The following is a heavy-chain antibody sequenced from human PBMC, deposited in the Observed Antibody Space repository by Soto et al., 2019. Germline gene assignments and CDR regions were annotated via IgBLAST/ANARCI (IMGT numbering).Heavy chain of an antibody. D-gene: IGHD4-17*01. CDR3: ARGTVTTFYYYRMDV. V-gene: IGHV3-64*01. CDR1: GFTFSSYA. Sequence: EVQLVESGGGLVQPGGSLRLSCAASGFTFSSYAMHWVRQAPGKGLEYVSAVTSNGGSTYYANSVKGRFTISRDNSKNTLYLQMGSLRAEDMAVYYCARGTVTTFYYYRMDVWGQGTTVTVSS. CDR2: VTSNGGST. J-gene: IGHJ6*02.